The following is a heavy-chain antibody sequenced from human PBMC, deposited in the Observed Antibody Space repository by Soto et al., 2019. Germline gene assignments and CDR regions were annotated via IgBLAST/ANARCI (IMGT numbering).Heavy chain of an antibody. Sequence: QVQLVQSGTEVKKPGASVKVSCKASGYTFTSYGISWVRQAPGQGLEWMGWISAYNGNTNYAQKLQGRVTMTTDTSTSTVYMEVRSLRSDDTAVYYCARDLDWRRYHELSYWGQGTLVTVSS. CDR3: ARDLDWRRYHELSY. CDR2: ISAYNGNT. D-gene: IGHD2-2*01. J-gene: IGHJ4*02. V-gene: IGHV1-18*04. CDR1: GYTFTSYG.